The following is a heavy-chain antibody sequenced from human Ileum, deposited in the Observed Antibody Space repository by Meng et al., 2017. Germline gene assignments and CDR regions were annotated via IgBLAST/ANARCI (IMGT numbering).Heavy chain of an antibody. Sequence: QVQLQESGPGLWKPSGTLSLTCAVSGDSISSRDWWSWVRQPPGKGLEWIGEISQESGRTNYNPSLKSRVTISLDKSKNQFSLNLNSVTAADTAVYYCVRNEGYSLGDWGQGTLVTVSS. V-gene: IGHV4-4*02. CDR3: VRNEGYSLGD. CDR1: GDSISSRDW. J-gene: IGHJ4*02. D-gene: IGHD2-21*01. CDR2: ISQESGRT.